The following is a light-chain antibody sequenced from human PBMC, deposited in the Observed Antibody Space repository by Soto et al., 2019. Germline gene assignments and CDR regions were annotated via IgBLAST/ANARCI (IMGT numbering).Light chain of an antibody. CDR2: DAS. Sequence: DIQMTQSPSTLSATAGDRVTITCRASQSISAWLAWYQQKPGKAPKLLIYDASNLESGVPSNFSGSGSGTEFTPTISSLQPEDFATYYCQQYNSYPWTFGQGTKVDIK. V-gene: IGKV1-5*01. J-gene: IGKJ1*01. CDR1: QSISAW. CDR3: QQYNSYPWT.